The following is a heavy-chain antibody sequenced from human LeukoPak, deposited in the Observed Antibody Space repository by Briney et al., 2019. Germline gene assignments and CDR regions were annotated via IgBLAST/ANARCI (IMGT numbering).Heavy chain of an antibody. D-gene: IGHD4-17*01. Sequence: ASVKVSCKASGYTFTSYGISWVRQAPGQGLEWMGWISAYNGNTNYAQKLQGRVTMTTDTSTCTAYMELRSLRSDDTAVYYCARSKLELDYGGYGVFDYWGQGTLVTVSS. CDR2: ISAYNGNT. V-gene: IGHV1-18*01. CDR1: GYTFTSYG. J-gene: IGHJ4*02. CDR3: ARSKLELDYGGYGVFDY.